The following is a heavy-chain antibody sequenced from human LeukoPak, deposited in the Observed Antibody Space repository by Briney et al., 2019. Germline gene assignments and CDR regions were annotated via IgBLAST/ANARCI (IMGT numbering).Heavy chain of an antibody. CDR1: GFTFSDCH. V-gene: IGHV3-48*02. Sequence: HTGGSLRLSCAASGFTFSDCHMNWVRQAPGKGLEWVSYISSSSGTIQYADSVKGRFTISRDNVKNSLNLQMNSLRDEDTAVYYCARDYGYEIDYWGQGTLVTVSS. CDR3: ARDYGYEIDY. CDR2: ISSSSGTI. J-gene: IGHJ4*02. D-gene: IGHD5-24*01.